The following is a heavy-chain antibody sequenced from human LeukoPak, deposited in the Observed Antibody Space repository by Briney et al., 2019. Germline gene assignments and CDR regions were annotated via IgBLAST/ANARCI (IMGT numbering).Heavy chain of an antibody. Sequence: PSETLSLTCAVYGGSFSGYYWSWIRQPPGKGLEWIGEINHSGSTNYNPSLKSRVTISVDTSKNQFSLKLSSVTAADTAVYYCARDHGDSYGGDAFDIWGQGTMVSVSS. D-gene: IGHD2-21*02. V-gene: IGHV4-34*01. J-gene: IGHJ3*02. CDR3: ARDHGDSYGGDAFDI. CDR2: INHSGST. CDR1: GGSFSGYY.